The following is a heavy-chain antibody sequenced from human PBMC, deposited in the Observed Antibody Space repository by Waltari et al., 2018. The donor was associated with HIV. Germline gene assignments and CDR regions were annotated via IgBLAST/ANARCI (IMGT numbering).Heavy chain of an antibody. CDR3: ATPSYDSSGYYSAGSEFDY. Sequence: QVQLVQSGAEVKKPGASVKVSCKASGYTFTGYYIHWVRQAPGQGLEWMGWSNPNSGGTNYDKNFQGRVTMTRDTSISTAYMELSRLRSDDTAVYYCATPSYDSSGYYSAGSEFDYWGQGTLVTVSS. J-gene: IGHJ4*02. D-gene: IGHD3-22*01. CDR2: SNPNSGGT. CDR1: GYTFTGYY. V-gene: IGHV1-2*02.